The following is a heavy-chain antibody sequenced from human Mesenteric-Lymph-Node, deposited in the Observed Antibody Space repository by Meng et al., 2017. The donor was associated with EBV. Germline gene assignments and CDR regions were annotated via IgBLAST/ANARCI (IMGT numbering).Heavy chain of an antibody. Sequence: QVQLVQSVAEVKKPGASVKVSCKASGYSFSSYGISWVRQASGQGLEWMGWISAYNGNINYAQKFQGRVTMTTDTSTSTAYMELRSLRSDDTAVYYCATDTGRVINNLFDPWGQGTLVTVSS. J-gene: IGHJ5*02. CDR1: GYSFSSYG. CDR2: ISAYNGNI. CDR3: ATDTGRVINNLFDP. D-gene: IGHD3-22*01. V-gene: IGHV1-18*01.